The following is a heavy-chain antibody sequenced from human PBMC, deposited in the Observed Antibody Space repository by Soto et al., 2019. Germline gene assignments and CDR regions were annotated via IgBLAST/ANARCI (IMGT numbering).Heavy chain of an antibody. V-gene: IGHV1-18*01. J-gene: IGHJ4*02. CDR2: VSAYNRNT. CDR3: ARERRWEPLLY. D-gene: IGHD1-26*01. CDR1: GYTFSNYG. Sequence: QVQLVQSGPEVKKPGASVKVSCKGSGYTFSNYGVTWVRQAPGQGLERLGWVSAYNRNTDYAQKFEDRATMTIDTSTNTAYLELRGLTPDDTAVDYCARERRWEPLLYWGQGT.